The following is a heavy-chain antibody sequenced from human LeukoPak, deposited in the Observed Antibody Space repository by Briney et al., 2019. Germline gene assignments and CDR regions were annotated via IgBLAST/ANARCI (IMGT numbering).Heavy chain of an antibody. D-gene: IGHD3-22*01. J-gene: IGHJ4*02. CDR2: ISSSSSTI. CDR1: GFTFSSHS. CDR3: ARGAYYYED. Sequence: GGSLRLSCAACGFTFSSHSINWVRQAPGKGLEWVSYISSSSSTIYYADSVKGRFTISRDNAKNSLYLQMNSLRAEDTAVYYCARGAYYYEDWGQGTLVTVSS. V-gene: IGHV3-48*01.